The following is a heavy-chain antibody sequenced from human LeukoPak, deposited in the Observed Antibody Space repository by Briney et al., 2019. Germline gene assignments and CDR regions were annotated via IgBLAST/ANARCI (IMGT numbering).Heavy chain of an antibody. CDR2: ISHDGGNK. J-gene: IGHJ4*02. CDR3: ARDKSYFGSGNYHYFDS. Sequence: GRSLRLSCVASGFAFSQFPVHWVRQAPGKRLEWVAFISHDGGNKKYGDSVKGRFTISRDNSKNTVYLQMNSLRPEDTALYYCARDKSYFGSGNYHYFDSWGQGALVIVSS. D-gene: IGHD3-10*01. CDR1: GFAFSQFP. V-gene: IGHV3-30*03.